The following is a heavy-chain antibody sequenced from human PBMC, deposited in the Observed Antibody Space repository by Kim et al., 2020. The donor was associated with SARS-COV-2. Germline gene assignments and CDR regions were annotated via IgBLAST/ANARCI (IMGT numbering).Heavy chain of an antibody. CDR2: ITWNSDYI. Sequence: GGSLRLSCATSGFTFDDFAMHWVRQAPGKGLEWVSGITWNSDYIGYADSVKGRFTISRDNARNSLYLQMNNLRTEDTALYYCAKETYPDYSNGMDVWGQGTTVTVS. CDR1: GFTFDDFA. D-gene: IGHD4-17*01. V-gene: IGHV3-9*01. J-gene: IGHJ6*02. CDR3: AKETYPDYSNGMDV.